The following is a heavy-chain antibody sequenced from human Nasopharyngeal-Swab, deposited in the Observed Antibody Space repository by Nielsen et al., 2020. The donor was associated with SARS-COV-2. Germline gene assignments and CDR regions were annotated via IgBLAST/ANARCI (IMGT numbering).Heavy chain of an antibody. CDR1: GFDFSTYG. V-gene: IGHV3-48*02. CDR3: ARVFREGTTRDAFDI. CDR2: ISGSGRSI. D-gene: IGHD1-26*01. J-gene: IGHJ3*02. Sequence: GESLKISCTASGFDFSTYGMNWVRQTPGKGVECISFISGSGRSIYYADSVRGRFTISRDNTKNSLYLQMDSLRDEDTAAYYCARVFREGTTRDAFDIWGQGTKVIVSS.